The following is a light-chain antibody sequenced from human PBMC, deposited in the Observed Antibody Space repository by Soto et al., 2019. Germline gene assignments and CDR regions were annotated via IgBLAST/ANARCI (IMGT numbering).Light chain of an antibody. CDR1: NIGSKS. CDR3: HVWDSSTDHQV. V-gene: IGLV3-21*02. J-gene: IGLJ1*01. Sequence: SYDLTQPPSVSVAPGQTARTACGNNIGSKSVHWYQQKPGQSLVLVVYDASARPSGIPERFPGSNSGDTATLTISRHEARDEADYYCHVWDSSTDHQVFGTGTMVTV. CDR2: DAS.